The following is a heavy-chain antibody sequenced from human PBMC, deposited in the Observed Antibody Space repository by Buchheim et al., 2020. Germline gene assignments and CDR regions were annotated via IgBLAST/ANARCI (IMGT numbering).Heavy chain of an antibody. Sequence: QVQLVESGGGVVQPGRSLRLSCAASGFTFSNYDMHWVRQAPGKGLEWLAIIWYDGSDKYYADSVKGRFTLSRDNSKNTMDLQMKSLRAEDTAVYYCGRDSTLTGFGTIDYWGQGIL. CDR3: GRDSTLTGFGTIDY. V-gene: IGHV3-33*01. CDR2: IWYDGSDK. J-gene: IGHJ4*02. D-gene: IGHD2/OR15-2a*01. CDR1: GFTFSNYD.